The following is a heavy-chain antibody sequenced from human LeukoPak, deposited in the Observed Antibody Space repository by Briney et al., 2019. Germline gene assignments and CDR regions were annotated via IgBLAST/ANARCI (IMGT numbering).Heavy chain of an antibody. Sequence: GGSLRLSCAASGFTFSSYWMSWVRQAPGKGLEWVANIKQDGSEKYYVDSVKGRFTISRDNAKNSLYLQMNSLRAEDTAVYFCAKRAGTSGSSPFDYWGQGTLVTVSS. V-gene: IGHV3-7*03. CDR1: GFTFSSYW. CDR2: IKQDGSEK. J-gene: IGHJ4*02. CDR3: AKRAGTSGSSPFDY. D-gene: IGHD6-19*01.